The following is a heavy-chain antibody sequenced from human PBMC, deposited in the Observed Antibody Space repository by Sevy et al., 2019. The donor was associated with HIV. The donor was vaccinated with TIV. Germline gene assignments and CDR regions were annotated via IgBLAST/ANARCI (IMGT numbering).Heavy chain of an antibody. V-gene: IGHV3-21*01. CDR3: ARDRGEILSSAFNY. CDR1: GFTFNIYS. D-gene: IGHD3-10*01. Sequence: GGSLRLSCAASGFTFNIYSMNWVRQAPGKGLEWVSSISGSSSYIFYADSVKGRFTISRDNAKNTLYLQMNSLRAEDTAIYYCARDRGEILSSAFNYWGQGTLVTVSS. CDR2: ISGSSSYI. J-gene: IGHJ4*02.